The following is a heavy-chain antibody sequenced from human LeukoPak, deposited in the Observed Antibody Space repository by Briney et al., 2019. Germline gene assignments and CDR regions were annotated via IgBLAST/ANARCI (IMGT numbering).Heavy chain of an antibody. CDR2: ISGSGGDT. Sequence: GGSLRLSCAASGFTFSSYAMSWVRQAPGKGLEWVSAISGSGGDTYYADSVKGRFTISRDNSKNTLYLQMNSLRAEDTAVYYCAKDRARAAAGYNWFDPWGQGTLVTVSS. CDR3: AKDRARAAAGYNWFDP. V-gene: IGHV3-23*01. J-gene: IGHJ5*02. CDR1: GFTFSSYA. D-gene: IGHD6-13*01.